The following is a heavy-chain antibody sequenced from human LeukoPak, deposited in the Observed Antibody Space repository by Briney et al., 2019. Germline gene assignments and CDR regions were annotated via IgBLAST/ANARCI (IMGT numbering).Heavy chain of an antibody. D-gene: IGHD3-22*01. CDR2: IKQDGSEK. CDR3: ASTTYYYDSSGYSLTD. Sequence: PGGSLRLSCAASGFTFSSYWMSWVRQAPGKGLEWVANIKQDGSEKYYVDSVKGRFTISRDNAKNSLYLQMNSLRAEDTAVYYCASTTYYYDSSGYSLTDWGQGTLVTVSS. J-gene: IGHJ4*02. CDR1: GFTFSSYW. V-gene: IGHV3-7*01.